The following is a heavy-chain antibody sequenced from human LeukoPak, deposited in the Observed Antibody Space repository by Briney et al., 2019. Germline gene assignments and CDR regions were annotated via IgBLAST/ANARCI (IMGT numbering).Heavy chain of an antibody. V-gene: IGHV3-72*01. Sequence: AGGSLRLSCAASGFTLSDHYMDWVRQAPGKGLEWVGRTRNRANSYTTDYAASVKGRFAISRDDLKSSLYLQMNSLRAEDAAVYYCARDTTGDPYLDYWGQGTLVTVSS. CDR3: ARDTTGDPYLDY. CDR1: GFTLSDHY. D-gene: IGHD7-27*01. CDR2: TRNRANSYTT. J-gene: IGHJ4*02.